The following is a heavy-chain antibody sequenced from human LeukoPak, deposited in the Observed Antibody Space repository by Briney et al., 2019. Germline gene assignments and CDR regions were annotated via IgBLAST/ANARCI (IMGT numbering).Heavy chain of an antibody. CDR1: GFXFSKYW. CDR3: AKAASGNWNDVSDY. V-gene: IGHV3-23*01. Sequence: GGSLRLSCAASGFXFSKYWMHWVRQAPGKGLEWVSAISGRGVSTSYADSVRGRFTISRDNSKNTLYLQMNSLRAEDTAVYYCAKAASGNWNDVSDYWGQGTLVTVSS. CDR2: ISGRGVST. D-gene: IGHD1-20*01. J-gene: IGHJ4*02.